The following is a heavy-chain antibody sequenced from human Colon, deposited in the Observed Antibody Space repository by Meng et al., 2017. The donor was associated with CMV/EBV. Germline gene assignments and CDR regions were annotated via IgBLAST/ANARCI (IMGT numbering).Heavy chain of an antibody. CDR3: GRDRGEGGFFDY. V-gene: IGHV3-66*01. D-gene: IGHD3-10*01. Sequence: GGPLVQPGGPLSLSSTAPGLILSSKYMNWFRQSPGKGLEWFSHINPDDYTRYADSVKGRFTISRDNSKNAVHLQMNSLRAADTAVYYCGRDRGEGGFFDYWGQGTLVTVSS. CDR1: GLILSSKY. J-gene: IGHJ4*02. CDR2: INPDDYT.